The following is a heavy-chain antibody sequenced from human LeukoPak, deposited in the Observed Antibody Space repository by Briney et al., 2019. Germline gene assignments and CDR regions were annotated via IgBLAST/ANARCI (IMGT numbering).Heavy chain of an antibody. CDR3: AIDGSGIFDY. D-gene: IGHD3-10*01. J-gene: IGHJ4*02. V-gene: IGHV3-11*01. CDR2: VSNSGSSI. CDR1: GFTFSDEY. Sequence: GGSLRLSCAASGFTFSDEYMSWIRQAPGKGLEWISCVSNSGSSIYYADSVKGRFSISRDNVKNSLYLQMNSLRVEDTAVYYCAIDGSGIFDYWGQGTLVTVSS.